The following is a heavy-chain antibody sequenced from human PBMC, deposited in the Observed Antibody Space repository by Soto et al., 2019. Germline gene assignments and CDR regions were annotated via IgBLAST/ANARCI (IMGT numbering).Heavy chain of an antibody. J-gene: IGHJ4*02. CDR1: GYTFTSYD. CDR2: MTPNSGNT. Sequence: QVQLVQSGAEVKKPGASVKVSCKASGYTFTSYDINWVRQATGQELEWMGWMTPNSGNTGYAQKFQGRVTMTRNTSIRTAYMRLSSLRSDDTAMYYCAREVGSRIDYWGQGTLVTVSS. V-gene: IGHV1-8*02. D-gene: IGHD6-13*01. CDR3: AREVGSRIDY.